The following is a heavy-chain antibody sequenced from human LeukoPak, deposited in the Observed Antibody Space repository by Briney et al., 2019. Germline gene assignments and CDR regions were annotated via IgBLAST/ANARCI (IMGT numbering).Heavy chain of an antibody. Sequence: GGSLRLSCAASGFTFSSYAMSWVRQAPGKGLEWVSAISGSGGSTYYADSVKGRFTISRDNSKNTLYLQMNSLRAEDTAVYYCARVEAGYGSGWQEDYYYYMGVWGKGTTVTISS. V-gene: IGHV3-23*01. CDR1: GFTFSSYA. D-gene: IGHD6-19*01. CDR3: ARVEAGYGSGWQEDYYYYMGV. CDR2: ISGSGGST. J-gene: IGHJ6*03.